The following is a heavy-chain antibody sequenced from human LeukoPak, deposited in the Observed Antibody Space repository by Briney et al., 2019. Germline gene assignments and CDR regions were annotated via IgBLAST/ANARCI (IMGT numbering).Heavy chain of an antibody. D-gene: IGHD2-2*02. V-gene: IGHV3-23*01. J-gene: IGHJ3*02. CDR2: ISGSGGST. CDR3: AKFLAYWVECSSTSCYKDDAFDI. CDR1: GFTFSSYA. Sequence: PGGSLRLSCAASGFTFSSYAMSWVRQAPGKGLEWVSAISGSGGSTYYADSVKGRFTISRDNSKNTLYLQMNSLRAEDTAVYYCAKFLAYWVECSSTSCYKDDAFDIWGQGTMVTVSS.